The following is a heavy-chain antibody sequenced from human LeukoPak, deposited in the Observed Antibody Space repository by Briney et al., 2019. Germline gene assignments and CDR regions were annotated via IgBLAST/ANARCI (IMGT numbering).Heavy chain of an antibody. CDR2: INPSGGST. CDR1: GYTFTSYY. Sequence: ASVKVSCKASGYTFTSYYMHWVRQAPGQGLEWMGIINPSGGSTSYAQKFQGRVTMTRDMSTSTVYMDLSSLRSEDTAVYYCARERRDGYNPPPFDYWGQGTLVTVSS. J-gene: IGHJ4*02. V-gene: IGHV1-46*01. CDR3: ARERRDGYNPPPFDY. D-gene: IGHD5-24*01.